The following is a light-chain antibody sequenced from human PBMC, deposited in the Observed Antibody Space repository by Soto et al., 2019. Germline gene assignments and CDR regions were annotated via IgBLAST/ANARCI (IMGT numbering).Light chain of an antibody. CDR1: SGSIASNY. CDR3: QSYDTVVV. J-gene: IGLJ2*01. CDR2: EVN. Sequence: FMLTQPHSVSESPGKTVTITCTRSSGSIASNYVQWYQQRPGSAPTTVIYEVNQRPSGVPDRFSGSIDSSSNSASLTISGLKTEYEADYFCQSYDTVVVFGGGTKLTVL. V-gene: IGLV6-57*04.